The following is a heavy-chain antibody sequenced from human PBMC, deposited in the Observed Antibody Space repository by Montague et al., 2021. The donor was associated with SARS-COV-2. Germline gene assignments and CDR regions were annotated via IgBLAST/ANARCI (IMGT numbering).Heavy chain of an antibody. V-gene: IGHV4-30-4*01. CDR1: GGSISSGDYY. CDR2: FYYNGGT. CDR3: ARGPFHHITVASLNWFDP. Sequence: TLSLTCTVSGGSISSGDYYWSWLRQPPGKGLEWIGYFYYNGGTYYNPSLNSRVTISADTSKNQFSLKLDSVTAADRAIYYCARGPFHHITVASLNWFDPRGQGTLVTVSP. J-gene: IGHJ5*02. D-gene: IGHD3-16*01.